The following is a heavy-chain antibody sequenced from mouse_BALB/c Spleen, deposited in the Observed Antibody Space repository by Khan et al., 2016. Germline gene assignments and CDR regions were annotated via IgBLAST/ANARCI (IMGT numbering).Heavy chain of an antibody. CDR3: ARAALSYGSSYWYCDV. CDR1: GYNFTSYW. V-gene: IGHV1-55*01. Sequence: QVQLQQPGAELVKPGTSVKLSCKASGYNFTSYWINWVKLRPGQGLEWIGDIYPGSGSTNYNEKFKSKATLTVDTSSSTAYMQLSSLASEDSALFSGARAALSYGSSYWYCDVWGAGTTVTVAS. J-gene: IGHJ1*01. D-gene: IGHD1-1*01. CDR2: IYPGSGST.